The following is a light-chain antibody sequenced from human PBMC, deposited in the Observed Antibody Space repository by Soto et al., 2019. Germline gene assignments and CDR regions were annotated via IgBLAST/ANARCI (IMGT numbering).Light chain of an antibody. J-gene: IGKJ5*01. CDR1: QCVSSY. Sequence: EIVLTQSPATLSLSPGERATLSCRASQCVSSYLAWYQQKPGQAPRLLIYDASNRASGIPARFSGSGSGTDFTLTISSLEPEDFAVYYCQQRYNWPAITFGQGTRLEIK. V-gene: IGKV3-11*01. CDR2: DAS. CDR3: QQRYNWPAIT.